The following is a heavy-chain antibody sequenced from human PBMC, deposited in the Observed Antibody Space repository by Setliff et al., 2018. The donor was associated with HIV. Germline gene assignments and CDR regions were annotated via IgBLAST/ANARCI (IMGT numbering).Heavy chain of an antibody. J-gene: IGHJ4*02. D-gene: IGHD3-10*01. Sequence: GGSLRLSCIASAFSFNNYYMTWVRQAPGKGLEWVANINSDGTEKNYADSVRGRFTISRDNSKNSVYLQMNGLRVEDTAVYYCARLRFNDYWGQGTPVTVSS. CDR1: AFSFNNYY. CDR3: ARLRFNDY. CDR2: INSDGTEK. V-gene: IGHV3-7*01.